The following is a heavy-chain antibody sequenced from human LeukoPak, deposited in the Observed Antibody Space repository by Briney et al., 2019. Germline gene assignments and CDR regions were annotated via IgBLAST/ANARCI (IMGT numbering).Heavy chain of an antibody. D-gene: IGHD6-13*01. V-gene: IGHV3-33*01. CDR2: IWYDGSNK. Sequence: GGSLRLSCAASVFTFSSYGMHWVRQAPGKGLEWVAVIWYDGSNKYYADSVKGRFTISRDNSKNTLYLQMNSLRAEDTAVYYCASDQFRQQLAHFDYWGQGTLVTVSS. J-gene: IGHJ4*02. CDR3: ASDQFRQQLAHFDY. CDR1: VFTFSSYG.